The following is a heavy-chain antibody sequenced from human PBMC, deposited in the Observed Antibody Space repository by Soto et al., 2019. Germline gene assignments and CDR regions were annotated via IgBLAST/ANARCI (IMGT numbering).Heavy chain of an antibody. CDR2: VFYSGAT. CDR1: GGPIKTGDYY. Sequence: SETLSLTCNVSGGPIKTGDYYWNWIRQPPGKGLEWIGYVFYSGATNYRPSLKSRAAISMDTSKNQFSLSLTSVTAADTAVYYCARAGFSYGHLLFWGQGIPVTVSS. V-gene: IGHV4-30-4*01. D-gene: IGHD1-1*01. J-gene: IGHJ4*02. CDR3: ARAGFSYGHLLF.